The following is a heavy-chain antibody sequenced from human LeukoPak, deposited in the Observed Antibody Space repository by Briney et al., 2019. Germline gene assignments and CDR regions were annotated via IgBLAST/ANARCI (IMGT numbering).Heavy chain of an antibody. CDR2: IHYGGNT. D-gene: IGHD1-26*01. Sequence: PSETLSLTCTVSGGSLSSTSSYWGWIRQPPGKGLEWIGYIHYGGNTNDNPSLKSPVTISFATSKNQFSLNLISAPAADTAVYSRARLPGGYWGQGTLVIVSS. J-gene: IGHJ4*02. CDR3: ARLPGGY. CDR1: GGSLSSTSSY. V-gene: IGHV4-39*01.